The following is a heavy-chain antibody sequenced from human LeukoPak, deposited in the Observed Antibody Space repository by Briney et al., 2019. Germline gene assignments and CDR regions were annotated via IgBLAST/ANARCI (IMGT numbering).Heavy chain of an antibody. CDR1: GFTFSSYG. Sequence: GGSLRLSCAASGFTFSSYGMHWVRQAPGQGLEWMGWINPNSGGTNYAQKFQGRVTMTRDTSISTAYMELSRLRSDDTAVYYCARGPPVVGAMGYWGQGTLVTVSS. CDR3: ARGPPVVGAMGY. V-gene: IGHV1-2*02. D-gene: IGHD1-26*01. J-gene: IGHJ4*02. CDR2: INPNSGGT.